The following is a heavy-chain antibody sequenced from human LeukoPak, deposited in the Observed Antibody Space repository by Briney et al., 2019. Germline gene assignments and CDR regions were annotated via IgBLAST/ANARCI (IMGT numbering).Heavy chain of an antibody. Sequence: SETLSLTCAVSGESFSGYYWSWIRQPPGKGLEWIGEINHSGSTNYNPSLKSRVTISVDTSKNQFSLKLSSVTAADTAVYYCARQREYYYDSSYYYYYMDVWGKGTTVTISS. V-gene: IGHV4-34*01. CDR3: ARQREYYYDSSYYYYYMDV. CDR2: INHSGST. D-gene: IGHD3-22*01. CDR1: GESFSGYY. J-gene: IGHJ6*03.